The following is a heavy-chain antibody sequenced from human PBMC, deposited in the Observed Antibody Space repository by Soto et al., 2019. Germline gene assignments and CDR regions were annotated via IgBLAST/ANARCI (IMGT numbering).Heavy chain of an antibody. V-gene: IGHV1-69*04. CDR2: IIPILGIA. CDR3: VIDFVVVVAAPPXYYYWDV. CDR1: GGTFSSYA. Sequence: ASVKVSCKASGGTFSSYAISWVRQAPGQGLEWMGRIIPILGIANYAQKFQGRVTITADKSTSTAYMELSSLRSEDTAVYYCVIDFVVVVAAPPXYYYWDVWGKGTTVTVSS. J-gene: IGHJ6*03. D-gene: IGHD2-15*01.